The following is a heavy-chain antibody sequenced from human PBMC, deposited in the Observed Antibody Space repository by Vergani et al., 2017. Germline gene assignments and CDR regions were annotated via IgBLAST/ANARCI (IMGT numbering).Heavy chain of an antibody. D-gene: IGHD3-22*01. CDR1: GYTLTELS. J-gene: IGHJ4*02. V-gene: IGHV1-24*01. CDR3: ATVGLDYYDSSCYYSNFDY. Sequence: QVQLVQSGAEVKKPGASVKVSCKVSGYTLTELSMHWVRQAPGKGLEWMGGFDPEDGEKIYAQKFQGRVTMIEDISTDTAYMELSSLRSEDTAVYYCATVGLDYYDSSCYYSNFDYWGQGTLVTVSS. CDR2: FDPEDGEK.